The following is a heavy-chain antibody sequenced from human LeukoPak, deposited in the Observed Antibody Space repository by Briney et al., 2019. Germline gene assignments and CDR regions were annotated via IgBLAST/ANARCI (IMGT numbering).Heavy chain of an antibody. CDR1: GFTFRTVW. D-gene: IGHD3-10*01. CDR3: TTHLWFGELPLDY. Sequence: GGSLRLSCAASGFTFRTVWMSWVRQAPGKGLEWVGRIKSKTDGGTTDYAAPVKGRFTFSRDDSKNTLYLQMDSLKTEDTAVYYCTTHLWFGELPLDYWGQGTLVTVSS. CDR2: IKSKTDGGTT. J-gene: IGHJ4*02. V-gene: IGHV3-15*01.